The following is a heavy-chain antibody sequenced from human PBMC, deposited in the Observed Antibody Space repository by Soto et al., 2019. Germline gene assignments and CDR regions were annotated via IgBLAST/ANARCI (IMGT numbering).Heavy chain of an antibody. D-gene: IGHD2-15*01. Sequence: GESLKISCKGSGYSFTSYWIGWVRQMPGKGLEWMGIIYPGDSDTRYSPSFQGQVTISADKSNSTAYLQWSSLKASDTAMYYCARPLKLLHGGYYGMDVWGQGTTVTVSS. CDR2: IYPGDSDT. J-gene: IGHJ6*02. CDR1: GYSFTSYW. V-gene: IGHV5-51*01. CDR3: ARPLKLLHGGYYGMDV.